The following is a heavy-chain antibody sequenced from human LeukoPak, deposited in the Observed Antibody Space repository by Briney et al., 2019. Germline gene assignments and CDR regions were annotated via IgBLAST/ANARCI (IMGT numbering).Heavy chain of an antibody. CDR2: IYYSGST. V-gene: IGHV4-59*01. CDR1: GGSLSSYY. CDR3: ARDNRRQREQWLTTSYGMDV. D-gene: IGHD6-19*01. Sequence: SETLSLTCTVSGGSLSSYYWSWLRQPPGKGLEWIGYIYYSGSTNYNPSLKSRVTISVGTSKNQFSLKLSSVTAADTAVYYCARDNRRQREQWLTTSYGMDVWGQGTTVTVSS. J-gene: IGHJ6*02.